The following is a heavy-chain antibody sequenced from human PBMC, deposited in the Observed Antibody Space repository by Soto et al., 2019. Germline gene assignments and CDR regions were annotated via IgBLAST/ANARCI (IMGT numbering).Heavy chain of an antibody. CDR2: ISDNGGST. D-gene: IGHD3-22*01. J-gene: IGHJ6*02. CDR1: GFTFSSYG. CDR3: ARDHYYDSSGYWDV. V-gene: IGHV3-64*01. Sequence: ESGGGLVQPGGSLRLSCAASGFTFSSYGMHWVRQAPGKRLEYVSGISDNGGSTYYANSVKGRFTISRDNSKNTLYLQMGSLRAEDMAVYYCARDHYYDSSGYWDVWGQGTTVTVSS.